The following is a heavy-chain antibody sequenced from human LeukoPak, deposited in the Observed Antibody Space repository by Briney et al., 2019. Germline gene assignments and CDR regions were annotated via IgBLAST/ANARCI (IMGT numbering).Heavy chain of an antibody. Sequence: PSQTLSLTCTVSGGSISSGGYYWSWIRQPPGKGPEWIGYIYHSGSTYYNPSLKSRVTISVDRSKNQFSLKLSSVTAADTAVYYCARGRWVARWFYFDYWGQGTLVTVSS. CDR3: ARGRWVARWFYFDY. D-gene: IGHD2-15*01. V-gene: IGHV4-30-2*01. J-gene: IGHJ4*02. CDR2: IYHSGST. CDR1: GGSISSGGYY.